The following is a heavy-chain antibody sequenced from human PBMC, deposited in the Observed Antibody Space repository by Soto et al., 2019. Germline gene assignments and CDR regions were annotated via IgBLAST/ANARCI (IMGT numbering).Heavy chain of an antibody. CDR2: INPNSGGT. Sequence: ASVKVSCKASGYTFTGYYMHWVRQAPGQGLEWMGWINPNSGGTNYAQKFQGRVTMTRDTSISTAYMELSGLRSDDKAVYYCARRGGYCSGGSCYFANDYWGQGTLVTVSS. D-gene: IGHD2-15*01. V-gene: IGHV1-2*02. CDR1: GYTFTGYY. J-gene: IGHJ4*02. CDR3: ARRGGYCSGGSCYFANDY.